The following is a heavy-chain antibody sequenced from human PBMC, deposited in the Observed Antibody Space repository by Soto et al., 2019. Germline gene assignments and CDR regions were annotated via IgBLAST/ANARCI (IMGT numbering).Heavy chain of an antibody. D-gene: IGHD2-21*01. CDR2: IDPSDSYT. V-gene: IGHV5-10-1*01. CDR1: GYSFTSYW. J-gene: IGHJ5*02. Sequence: GESLKISCKGSGYSFTSYWISWVRQMPGKGLEWMGRIDPSDSYTNYSPSLQGHVTISADKSISTAYLQWSSLKASDTAMYYCARLAPQSEWFDPWGQGTLVTVSS. CDR3: ARLAPQSEWFDP.